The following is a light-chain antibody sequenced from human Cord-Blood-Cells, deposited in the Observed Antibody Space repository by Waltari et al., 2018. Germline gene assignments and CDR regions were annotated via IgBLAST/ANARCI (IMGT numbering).Light chain of an antibody. CDR2: WAS. CDR3: QQYYSTPYT. CDR1: SSVFNSFNIKNY. Sequence: DIVMTQSPDSLVLTLGERATINCKSNSSVFNSFNIKNYITWYQPKPGQPPKLLIYWASTRESGFPGRFSCSGSGTDFTLTISSLQAEHVAVYYGQQYYSTPYTFGQGTKLEIK. J-gene: IGKJ2*01. V-gene: IGKV4-1*01.